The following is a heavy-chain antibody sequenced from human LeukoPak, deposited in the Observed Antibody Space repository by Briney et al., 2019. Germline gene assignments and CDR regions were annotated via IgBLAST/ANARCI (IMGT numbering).Heavy chain of an antibody. J-gene: IGHJ4*02. CDR1: GFTFDDYG. CDR3: ARVASNYDFDY. V-gene: IGHV3-20*04. CDR2: INWNGGNT. D-gene: IGHD4-11*01. Sequence: GGSLRLSCAASGFTFDDYGMTWVRQAPGKGREWVSGINWNGGNTGYADSVKGRFTISRDNAQNSLYLQMNSLRAEDTALYYCARVASNYDFDYWGQGTLVSVSS.